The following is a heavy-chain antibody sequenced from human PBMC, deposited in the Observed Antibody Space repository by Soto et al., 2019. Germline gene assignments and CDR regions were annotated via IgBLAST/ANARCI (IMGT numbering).Heavy chain of an antibody. J-gene: IGHJ4*02. V-gene: IGHV3-64*01. CDR2: ISSNGGTT. Sequence: EVQLAESGGCMVQPGGSLRLSCVASGFTFSSYDMNWVRQAPGKGLEYVSSISSNGGTTYYGNSVKGRFTISRDNSKNTLYLQMGSLRAEDMAVYYCVRRVSGNYDYWGQGTLVTVSS. CDR3: VRRVSGNYDY. D-gene: IGHD1-7*01. CDR1: GFTFSSYD.